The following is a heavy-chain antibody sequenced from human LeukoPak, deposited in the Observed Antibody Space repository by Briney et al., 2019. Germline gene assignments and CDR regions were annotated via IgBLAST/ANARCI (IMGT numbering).Heavy chain of an antibody. J-gene: IGHJ5*02. CDR1: GGSISSYY. D-gene: IGHD4-17*01. CDR2: IYYSGST. V-gene: IGHV4-59*08. Sequence: SETLSLTCTVSGGSISSYYWSWIRQPPGKGLEWIGYIYYSGSTNYNPSLKSRVTISVDTSKNQFSLKLSSVTAADAAVYYCARDVYGDYEAARFDPWGQGTLVTVSS. CDR3: ARDVYGDYEAARFDP.